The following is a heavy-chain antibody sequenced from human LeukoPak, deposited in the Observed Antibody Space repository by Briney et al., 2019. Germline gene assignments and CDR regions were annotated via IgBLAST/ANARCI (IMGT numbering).Heavy chain of an antibody. J-gene: IGHJ6*02. CDR1: GFTFSSYW. V-gene: IGHV3-74*01. CDR2: VNSDESIT. CDR3: ARGHLPTPRSAMGV. Sequence: HPGGSLRLSCAASGFTFSSYWVHWVRQAPGKGLVWVLRVNSDESITTYADSVNGRFTISRDNAKNTLYLQMKSLRAEDTAVYYCARGHLPTPRSAMGVWGQGTTVTVSS. D-gene: IGHD3-3*02.